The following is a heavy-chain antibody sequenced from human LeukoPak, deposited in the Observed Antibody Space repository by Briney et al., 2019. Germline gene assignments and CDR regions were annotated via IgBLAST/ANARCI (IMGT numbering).Heavy chain of an antibody. J-gene: IGHJ3*02. CDR3: ARDYKYYYDRSDPDAFDI. Sequence: ASVKVSCKASGYTFTSYGISWVRQAPGQGLEWMGWISAYNGNTKYAQKFQGRVTMTTDISMTTATSTSTAYMELRSLRSDDTGVYYCARDYKYYYDRSDPDAFDIWGQGTVVTVSS. CDR1: GYTFTSYG. V-gene: IGHV1-18*01. CDR2: ISAYNGNT. D-gene: IGHD3-22*01.